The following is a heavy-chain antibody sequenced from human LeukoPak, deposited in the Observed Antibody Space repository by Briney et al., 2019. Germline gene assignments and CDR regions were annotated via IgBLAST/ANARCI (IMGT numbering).Heavy chain of an antibody. V-gene: IGHV3-48*04. D-gene: IGHD2-15*01. CDR2: ISSSGSTI. Sequence: GGSLRLSCAASGFTFSSYWMSWVRQAPGKGLEWVSYISSSGSTIYYADSVKGRFTISRDNAKNSLYLQMNSLRAEDTAVYYCACSRREVAVPKNWGQGTLVTVSS. J-gene: IGHJ4*02. CDR1: GFTFSSYW. CDR3: ACSRREVAVPKN.